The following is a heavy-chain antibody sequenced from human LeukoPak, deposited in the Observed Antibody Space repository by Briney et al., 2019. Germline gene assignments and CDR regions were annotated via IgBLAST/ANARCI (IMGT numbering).Heavy chain of an antibody. V-gene: IGHV3-11*06. D-gene: IGHD1-26*01. CDR1: GFTFSDYY. CDR2: ISSSSSYT. J-gene: IGHJ5*02. Sequence: PGGSLRLSCAASGFTFSDYYMSWIHQAPGKGLEWVSYISSSSSYTNYADSVKGRFTISRDNAKNSLYLQMNSLRAEDTAVYYCARTAAGRGWDDWFDPWGQGTLVTVSS. CDR3: ARTAAGRGWDDWFDP.